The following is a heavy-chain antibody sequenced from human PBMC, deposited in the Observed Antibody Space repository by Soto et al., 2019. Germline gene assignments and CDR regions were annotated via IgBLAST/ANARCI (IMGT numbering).Heavy chain of an antibody. V-gene: IGHV4-59*01. CDR2: IYYSGST. D-gene: IGHD3-22*01. J-gene: IGHJ5*02. Sequence: SETLSLTCTVSGGSISSYYWSWIRQSPGKGLEWIGYIYYSGSTNYNPSLKSRVTISVDTSKNQFSLKLSSVTAADTAVYYCARELYYYDSSGYLLGGFDPRGQGTLVTVSS. CDR1: GGSISSYY. CDR3: ARELYYYDSSGYLLGGFDP.